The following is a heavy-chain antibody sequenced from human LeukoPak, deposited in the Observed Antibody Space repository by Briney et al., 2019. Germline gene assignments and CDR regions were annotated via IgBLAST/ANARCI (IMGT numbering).Heavy chain of an antibody. D-gene: IGHD3-3*01. CDR2: INHSGST. V-gene: IGHV4-34*01. Sequence: SETLSLTCAVYGGSFSGYYWSWIRQPPGKGLEWIGEINHSGSTNYNPSLKSRVTISVDKSKNQFSLKLSSVTAADTAVYYCARAQYYDFWSGHYPDYWGQGTLVTVSS. CDR3: ARAQYYDFWSGHYPDY. CDR1: GGSFSGYY. J-gene: IGHJ4*02.